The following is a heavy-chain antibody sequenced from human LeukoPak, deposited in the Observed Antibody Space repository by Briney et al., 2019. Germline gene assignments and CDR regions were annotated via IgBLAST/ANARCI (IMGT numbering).Heavy chain of an antibody. Sequence: SETLSLTCTVSGGSISSTFYYWGWIRQPPGKGLEWIGTTHYSGRTYYNPSLESRVTISVATSKNQFSLKLSSVTAADTAVYYCARDGPEGVMVVAPTHYFDCWGQGTLVTVSS. CDR3: ARDGPEGVMVVAPTHYFDC. V-gene: IGHV4-39*07. CDR1: GGSISSTFYY. J-gene: IGHJ4*01. D-gene: IGHD2-15*01. CDR2: THYSGRT.